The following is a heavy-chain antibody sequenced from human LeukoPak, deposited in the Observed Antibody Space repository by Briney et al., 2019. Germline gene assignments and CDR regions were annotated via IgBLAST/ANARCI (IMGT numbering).Heavy chain of an antibody. CDR1: GFTFSSYE. J-gene: IGHJ4*02. CDR3: ARGQIYYDGSGFDY. V-gene: IGHV3-48*03. Sequence: GGSLRLSCAASGFTFSSYEMNWVRQAPGKGVEGVSYISSSGSTIYYADSVKGRFTISRDNAKNSLYLQMNSLRADDTAVYYCARGQIYYDGSGFDYWGQGTLVTVSS. D-gene: IGHD3-22*01. CDR2: ISSSGSTI.